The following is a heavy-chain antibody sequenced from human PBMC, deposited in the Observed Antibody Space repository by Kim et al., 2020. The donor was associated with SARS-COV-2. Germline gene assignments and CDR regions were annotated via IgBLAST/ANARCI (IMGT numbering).Heavy chain of an antibody. D-gene: IGHD4-4*01. Sequence: SETLSLTCTVSGGSISSGDYYWSWIRQPPGKGLEWIGYIYYSGSTYYNPSLKSRVTISVDTSKNQFSLKLSSVTAADTAVYYCVGEYSNSPHFDYWGQGTLVTVSS. V-gene: IGHV4-30-4*01. CDR1: GGSISSGDYY. J-gene: IGHJ4*02. CDR2: IYYSGST. CDR3: VGEYSNSPHFDY.